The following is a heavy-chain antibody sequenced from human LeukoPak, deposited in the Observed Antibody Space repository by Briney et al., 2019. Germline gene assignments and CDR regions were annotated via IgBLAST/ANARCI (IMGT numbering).Heavy chain of an antibody. CDR2: FYPAGST. CDR1: GITVSSNY. J-gene: IGHJ4*02. D-gene: IGHD5-24*01. V-gene: IGHV3-53*01. Sequence: PGGSLRLSCAASGITVSSNYMSWVRQAPGKGLEWVSVFYPAGSTYYTDSVRGRFIISRDNSTNTLYLQMNSLRAEDMAVYFCARGDGYNYFDYWGQGTLVTVSS. CDR3: ARGDGYNYFDY.